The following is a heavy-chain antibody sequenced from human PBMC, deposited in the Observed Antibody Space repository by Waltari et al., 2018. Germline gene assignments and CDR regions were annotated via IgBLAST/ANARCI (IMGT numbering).Heavy chain of an antibody. D-gene: IGHD1-7*01. V-gene: IGHV3-30*04. J-gene: IGHJ4*02. CDR1: GFRFRSHA. CDR2: ISDDGSNE. Sequence: QVQLVESGGGVVQPGRSLRLSCAASGFRFRSHAMHWVRQAPGKGREWVALISDDGSNEDYAESVQGRFTISRDNSKNTLYLQIDSLRTEDTAVYYCARDRIWKYVFDYWGQGTLVTVSS. CDR3: ARDRIWKYVFDY.